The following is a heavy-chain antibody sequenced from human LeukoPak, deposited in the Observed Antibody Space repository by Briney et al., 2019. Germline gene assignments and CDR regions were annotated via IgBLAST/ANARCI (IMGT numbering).Heavy chain of an antibody. CDR3: AKVHYDILTGYPDY. J-gene: IGHJ4*02. D-gene: IGHD3-9*01. CDR1: GFTFSSYA. CDR2: ISSSGGST. Sequence: GGSLRLSCAASGFTFSSYAMSWVRQAPGKGLEWVSAISSSGGSTYYADSVKGRFTISRDNSKNTLYLQMNSLRAEDTAVYYCAKVHYDILTGYPDYWGQGTLVTVSS. V-gene: IGHV3-23*01.